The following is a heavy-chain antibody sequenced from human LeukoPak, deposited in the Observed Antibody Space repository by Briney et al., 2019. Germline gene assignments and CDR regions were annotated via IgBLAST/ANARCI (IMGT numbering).Heavy chain of an antibody. CDR2: INQAGSEK. CDR3: ARGHYGLAS. J-gene: IGHJ5*02. CDR1: EFTLSDHW. V-gene: IGHV3-7*04. Sequence: PGGSLRLSCAPSEFTLSDHWMSWVRQAPGKGLEWVAHINQAGSEKQYVDSVKGRFTISRDNTRNSLFLHMNSLRPEDSAVYYCARGHYGLASWGQGTLVTVSP. D-gene: IGHD3-10*01.